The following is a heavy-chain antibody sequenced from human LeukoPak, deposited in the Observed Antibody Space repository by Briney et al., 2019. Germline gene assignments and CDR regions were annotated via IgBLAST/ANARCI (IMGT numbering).Heavy chain of an antibody. V-gene: IGHV1-69*13. Sequence: GASVKVSCKASGGTFSSYAISWVRQAPGQGLEWMGGIIPIFGTANYAQKFQGRVTITADESTSTAYMELSSLRSEDTAVYYCARHNDYVGTLWGQGTMVTVSS. CDR3: ARHNDYVGTL. D-gene: IGHD4-23*01. CDR2: IIPIFGTA. CDR1: GGTFSSYA. J-gene: IGHJ3*01.